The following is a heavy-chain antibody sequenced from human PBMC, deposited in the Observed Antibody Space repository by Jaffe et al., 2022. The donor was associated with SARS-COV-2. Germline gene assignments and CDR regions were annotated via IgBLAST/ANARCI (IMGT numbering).Heavy chain of an antibody. V-gene: IGHV5-51*01. J-gene: IGHJ4*02. CDR1: GYSFTSYW. D-gene: IGHD6-13*01. Sequence: EVQLVQSGAEVKKPGESLKISCKGSGYSFTSYWIGWVRQMPGKGLEWMGIIYPGDSDTRYSPSFQGQVTISADKSISTAYLQWSSLKASDTAMYYCASAVDNSIAAAGTGFDYWGQGTLVTVSS. CDR3: ASAVDNSIAAAGTGFDY. CDR2: IYPGDSDT.